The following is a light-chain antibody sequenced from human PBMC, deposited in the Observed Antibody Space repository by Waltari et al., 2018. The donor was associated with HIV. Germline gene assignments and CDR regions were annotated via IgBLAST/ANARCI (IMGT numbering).Light chain of an antibody. V-gene: IGKV3-15*01. Sequence: EVMMTQSPATLSVSPGERATLSCRASQRVGSSVAWYKQRPGQAPRLLISGADTRASGVPARFTGSGSETEFTLTISSLQSEDFAVYFWQQYDDWPWTFGQGTKVEIK. J-gene: IGKJ1*01. CDR1: QRVGSS. CDR3: QQYDDWPWT. CDR2: GAD.